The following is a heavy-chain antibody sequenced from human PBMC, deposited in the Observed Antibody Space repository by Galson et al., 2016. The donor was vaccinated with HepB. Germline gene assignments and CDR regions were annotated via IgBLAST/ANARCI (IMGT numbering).Heavy chain of an antibody. CDR3: ARWTAYCPRPGCPRDHDYFDP. V-gene: IGHV3-53*01. J-gene: IGHJ5*02. D-gene: IGHD4-11*01. CDR1: GFLVSSSF. CDR2: MYPRGDT. Sequence: SLRLSCAAPGFLVSSSFMSWVRQTPGTGLEWVTVMYPRGDTHYSDSVRGRFTISRDNSRNSMSLQMTNLRVGDTAVYFCARWTAYCPRPGCPRDHDYFDPWGQGILVTVSS.